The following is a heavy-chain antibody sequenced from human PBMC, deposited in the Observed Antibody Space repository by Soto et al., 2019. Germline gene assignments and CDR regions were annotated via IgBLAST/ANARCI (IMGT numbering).Heavy chain of an antibody. D-gene: IGHD6-13*01. CDR1: GFTFSSYA. CDR3: ARAVSSSWGFDY. J-gene: IGHJ4*02. Sequence: QVQLVESGGGVVQPGRSLRLSCVASGFTFSSYAMHWVRQAPGKGLEWVAVISYDGSNKYYADSVKGQFTISRDNSKNTLYLQMNSLRAEDTSVYYCARAVSSSWGFDYWGQGTLVTVSS. CDR2: ISYDGSNK. V-gene: IGHV3-30*04.